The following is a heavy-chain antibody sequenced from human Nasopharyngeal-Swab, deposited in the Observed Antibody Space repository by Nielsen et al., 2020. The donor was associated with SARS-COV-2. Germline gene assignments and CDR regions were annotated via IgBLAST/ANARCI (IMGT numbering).Heavy chain of an antibody. D-gene: IGHD6-19*01. Sequence: SETLSLTCAVSGGSISSSNWWSWVRQPPGKELEWLGEIYHSGSTNYNPSLKSRVTISVDKSKNQFSLKLSSVTAADTAVYYCARVGGIAVAGTGGYFDLWGRGTLVTVFS. J-gene: IGHJ2*01. CDR1: GGSISSSNW. CDR2: IYHSGST. V-gene: IGHV4-4*02. CDR3: ARVGGIAVAGTGGYFDL.